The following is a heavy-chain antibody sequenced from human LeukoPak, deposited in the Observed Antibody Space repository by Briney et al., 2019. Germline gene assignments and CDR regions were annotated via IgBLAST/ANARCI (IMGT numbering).Heavy chain of an antibody. CDR1: GYSISSGYY. D-gene: IGHD6-13*01. J-gene: IGHJ5*02. V-gene: IGHV4-38-2*01. CDR3: ARLIKTSSIAAAGDGWFDP. CDR2: IYHSGST. Sequence: SETLSLTCAVSGYSISSGYYWGWIRPPPGKGLEWIGSIYHSGSTYYNPSLKSRVTISVDTSKNQFSLKLSSVTAADTAVYYCARLIKTSSIAAAGDGWFDPRGQGTLVTVSS.